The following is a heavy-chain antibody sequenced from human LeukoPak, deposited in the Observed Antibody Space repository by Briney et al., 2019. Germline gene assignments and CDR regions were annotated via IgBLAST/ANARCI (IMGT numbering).Heavy chain of an antibody. CDR1: GGSISSGDYY. CDR2: IYYSGST. D-gene: IGHD2-2*01. CDR3: AREAAIVVPAARAGGHNWFDP. V-gene: IGHV4-30-4*08. Sequence: SQTLSLTCTVSGGSISSGDYYWSWIRQPPGKGLEWIGYIYYSGSTYYNPSLKSRVTISVDTSKNQFSLKLSSVTATDTAVYYCAREAAIVVPAARAGGHNWFDPWGQGTLVTVSS. J-gene: IGHJ5*02.